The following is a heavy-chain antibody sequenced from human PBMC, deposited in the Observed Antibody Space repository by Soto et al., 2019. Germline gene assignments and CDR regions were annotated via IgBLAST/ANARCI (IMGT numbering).Heavy chain of an antibody. CDR3: AEGCYYFSFDY. Sequence: GGSLRLSCAASGFTFSSYAMHWVRQAPGKGLEWVAVISYDGSNKYYADSVKGRFTISRDNSKNTLYLQMNSLRAEDTAVYYCAEGCYYFSFDYWGQGTLVTVS. CDR2: ISYDGSNK. CDR1: GFTFSSYA. V-gene: IGHV3-30-3*01. J-gene: IGHJ4*02. D-gene: IGHD3-22*01.